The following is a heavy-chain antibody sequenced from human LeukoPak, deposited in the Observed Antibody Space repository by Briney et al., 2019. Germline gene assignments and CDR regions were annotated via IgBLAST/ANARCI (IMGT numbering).Heavy chain of an antibody. J-gene: IGHJ4*02. V-gene: IGHV3-23*01. Sequence: PGGSLRLSCAGSGFTFSGYNMNWVRQAPGKGLEWVSAISGSGAGTYYADSVKGRFTISRDNSKNTLFLQMTSLRAEDTAVYYCAKDPLYCSTTICPFDYWGQGTLVTVSS. CDR2: ISGSGAGT. CDR1: GFTFSGYN. CDR3: AKDPLYCSTTICPFDY. D-gene: IGHD2-2*01.